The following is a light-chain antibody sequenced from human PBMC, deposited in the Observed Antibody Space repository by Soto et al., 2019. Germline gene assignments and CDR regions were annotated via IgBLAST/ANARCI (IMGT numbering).Light chain of an antibody. CDR2: GAS. CDR3: QHYSSAPYT. J-gene: IGKJ2*01. CDR1: QSVSNFY. Sequence: EVVLTQSPGTLSLSSGERATLSCRASQSVSNFYLAWYQQKPGQAPRLLMYGASNRATGIPDRFSGSGSGTDFTLTISRLEPEDFAVYYCQHYSSAPYTFGQGTKLEIK. V-gene: IGKV3-20*01.